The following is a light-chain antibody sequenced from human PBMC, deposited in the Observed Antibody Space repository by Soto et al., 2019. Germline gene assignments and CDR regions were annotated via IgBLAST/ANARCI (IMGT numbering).Light chain of an antibody. V-gene: IGKV1-5*03. CDR1: QSISSW. J-gene: IGKJ1*01. Sequence: DLQMTQSPSTLSASVGDRVTITCRASQSISSWLAWYQQKPGKAPKLLIYKASSLESGVPSRFSGSGSGTEFTLTISSLQPDDFATYYCQQYNSYSGTFGQGTKVDSK. CDR2: KAS. CDR3: QQYNSYSGT.